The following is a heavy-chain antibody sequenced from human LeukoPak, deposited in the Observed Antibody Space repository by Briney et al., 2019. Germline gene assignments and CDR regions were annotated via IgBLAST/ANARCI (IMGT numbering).Heavy chain of an antibody. CDR1: GGTFSSYA. V-gene: IGHV1-69*04. Sequence: SVKVSCKASGGTFSSYAISWVRQAPGQGLEWMGRIIPILGIANYAQKFQGRVTITADKSTSTAYMELSSLRSEDTAVYYCARVDGDYYYYGMDVWGQGTTVTVSS. CDR3: ARVDGDYYYYGMDV. D-gene: IGHD4-17*01. CDR2: IIPILGIA. J-gene: IGHJ6*02.